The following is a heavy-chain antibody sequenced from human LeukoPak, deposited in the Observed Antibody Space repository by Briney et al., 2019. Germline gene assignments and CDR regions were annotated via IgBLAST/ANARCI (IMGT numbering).Heavy chain of an antibody. J-gene: IGHJ3*02. V-gene: IGHV3-7*01. Sequence: GGSLRLSCAASGFTFSSYWMSWVRQAPGKGPEWVANTNHLGSEKHYVDSVKGRITISRDNAKSSLYLQMNSLRAEDTAVYYCARSIAARPGAGFDIWGQGTMVTVSS. D-gene: IGHD6-6*01. CDR2: TNHLGSEK. CDR3: ARSIAARPGAGFDI. CDR1: GFTFSSYW.